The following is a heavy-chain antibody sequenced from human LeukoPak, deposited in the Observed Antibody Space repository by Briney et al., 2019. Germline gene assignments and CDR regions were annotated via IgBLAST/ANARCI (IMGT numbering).Heavy chain of an antibody. CDR1: GFTFSSYA. D-gene: IGHD6-13*01. J-gene: IGHJ4*02. CDR2: ISYDGSNK. CDR3: AIVIAAAGRFDY. V-gene: IGHV3-30*04. Sequence: GRSLRLSCAASGFTFSSYAMHWVRQAPGKGLEWVAVISYDGSNKYYADSVKGRFTISRDNSKNTLYLQMNSLRAEDTAVYYCAIVIAAAGRFDYWGQGTLVTVSS.